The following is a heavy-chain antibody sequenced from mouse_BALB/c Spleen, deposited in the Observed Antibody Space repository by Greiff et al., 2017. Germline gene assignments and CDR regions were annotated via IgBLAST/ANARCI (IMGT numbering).Heavy chain of an antibody. Sequence: QVQLQQSGAELAKPGASVKMSCKASGYTFTSYWMHWVKQRPGQGLEWIGYINPSTGYTEYNQKFKDKATLTADKSSSTAYMQLSSLTSEDSAVYYCARDLIYYGYDGGWLLAYWGQGTLVTVSA. J-gene: IGHJ3*01. V-gene: IGHV1-7*01. CDR3: ARDLIYYGYDGGWLLAY. CDR1: GYTFTSYW. CDR2: INPSTGYT. D-gene: IGHD2-2*01.